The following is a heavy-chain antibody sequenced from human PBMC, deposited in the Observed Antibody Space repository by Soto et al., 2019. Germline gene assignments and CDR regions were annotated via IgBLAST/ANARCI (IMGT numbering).Heavy chain of an antibody. CDR2: IVVGSGNT. CDR1: GFTFTSSA. J-gene: IGHJ4*02. V-gene: IGHV1-58*01. D-gene: IGHD5-12*01. Sequence: ASVKVSCKASGFTFTSSAVQCVRQARGQRLEWIGWIVVGSGNTNYAQKFQERVTITRDMSTSTAYMELSSLRSEDTAVYYCAAVIKWFRRDYFDYWGQGTLVTVSS. CDR3: AAVIKWFRRDYFDY.